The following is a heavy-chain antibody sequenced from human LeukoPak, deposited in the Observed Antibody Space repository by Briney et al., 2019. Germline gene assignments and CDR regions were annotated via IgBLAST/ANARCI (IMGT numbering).Heavy chain of an antibody. Sequence: PSETLSLTCTVSGGSISSYYWSWIRQPPGKGLEWIGYIYYSGSTNYNPSLKSRVTISVDTSKNQFSLKLSSVTAADTAVYYCARRAGEDIVVVPAAIAGDAFDIWGQGTMVTVSS. CDR1: GGSISSYY. CDR2: IYYSGST. CDR3: ARRAGEDIVVVPAAIAGDAFDI. V-gene: IGHV4-59*01. D-gene: IGHD2-2*02. J-gene: IGHJ3*02.